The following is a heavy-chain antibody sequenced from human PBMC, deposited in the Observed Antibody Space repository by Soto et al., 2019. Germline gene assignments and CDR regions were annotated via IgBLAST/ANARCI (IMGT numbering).Heavy chain of an antibody. CDR3: ARCYCSVGSCYTCWHFDL. J-gene: IGHJ2*01. CDR1: GYTFNNYG. D-gene: IGHD2-15*01. CDR2: IGPYNGNT. Sequence: QVQLVQSGAEVKKPGASVKVSCKASGYTFNNYGISWVRQAPGQGLEWMGWIGPYNGNTDHAQNFQGRVTMTTDTATNTAYMEPWSWRAGDTALYYCARCYCSVGSCYTCWHFDLWGRGTLVTVSS. V-gene: IGHV1-18*01.